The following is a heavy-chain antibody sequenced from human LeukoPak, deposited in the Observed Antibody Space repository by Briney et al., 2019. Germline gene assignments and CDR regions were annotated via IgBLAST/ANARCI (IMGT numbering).Heavy chain of an antibody. V-gene: IGHV4-38-2*01. D-gene: IGHD6-13*01. J-gene: IGHJ4*02. CDR3: ARRGNSWPYYFDD. CDR1: GYSISSGYY. CDR2: IYHSGST. Sequence: PSETPSLTCAVSGYSISSGYYWGWIRPPPGKGLEWIASIYHSGSTYYNPSLKSRVTISVDTSKNQFSLKLTSVTAADTAVYYCARRGNSWPYYFDDWGQGTLVTVSS.